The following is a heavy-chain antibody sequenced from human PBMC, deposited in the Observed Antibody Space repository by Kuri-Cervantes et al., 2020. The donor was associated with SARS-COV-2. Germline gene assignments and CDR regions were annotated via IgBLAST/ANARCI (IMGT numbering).Heavy chain of an antibody. CDR3: ARGRSRITIFGVVISGVGYYFDY. Sequence: GGSLRLSCAASGFTFSSYGVHWVRQAPGKGLEWVAVISYDGSNKYYADSVKGRFTISRDNSKNTLYLQMNSLRAEDTAVYYCARGRSRITIFGVVISGVGYYFDYWGQGTLVTVSS. J-gene: IGHJ4*02. CDR2: ISYDGSNK. CDR1: GFTFSSYG. V-gene: IGHV3-30*03. D-gene: IGHD3-3*01.